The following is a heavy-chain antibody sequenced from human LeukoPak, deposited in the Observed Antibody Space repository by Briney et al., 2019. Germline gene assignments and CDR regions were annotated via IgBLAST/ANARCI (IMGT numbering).Heavy chain of an antibody. CDR1: GFTFSNYA. D-gene: IGHD6-19*01. CDR2: ISGSGYST. J-gene: IGHJ4*02. Sequence: GRSLRLSCAAAGFTFSNYAMSGVRQAPGKGLEWVSGISGSGYSTYYADSVKGRFTISRDNSKNTLYLQMNSLRAEDTAIYYCAKGLSGWNYFDYWGQGTLVTVSS. CDR3: AKGLSGWNYFDY. V-gene: IGHV3-23*01.